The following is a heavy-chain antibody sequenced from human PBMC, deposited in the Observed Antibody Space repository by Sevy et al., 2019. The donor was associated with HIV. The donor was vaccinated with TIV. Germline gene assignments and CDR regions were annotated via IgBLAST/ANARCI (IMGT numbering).Heavy chain of an antibody. CDR1: GGSISSSNYY. Sequence: SETLSLTCTVSGGSISSSNYYWGWIRQPPGKGLEWIGSIYYSGSPYYNLSLKSRVTISVDTSKNQFFLNLSSVTAPDTAVYYCAGMEVGGYDLLTGRSTGWFDPWGQGTLVTVSS. CDR3: AGMEVGGYDLLTGRSTGWFDP. D-gene: IGHD3-9*01. V-gene: IGHV4-39*01. J-gene: IGHJ5*02. CDR2: IYYSGSP.